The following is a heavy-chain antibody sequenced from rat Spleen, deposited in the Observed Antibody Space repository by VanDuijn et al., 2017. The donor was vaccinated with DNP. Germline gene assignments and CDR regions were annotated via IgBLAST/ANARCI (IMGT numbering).Heavy chain of an antibody. CDR3: AKPASYGGYWFAY. D-gene: IGHD1-11*01. J-gene: IGHJ3*01. V-gene: IGHV5-25*01. CDR2: ISTSGGST. Sequence: EVQLVESGGGLVQPGRSLKLSCAASGFTFSDYNMAWVRQAPTKGLEWVATISTSGGSTYYRDSVKGRFTISRDNARSTLYLQMDSLRSEDTATYYCAKPASYGGYWFAYWGQGTLVSVSS. CDR1: GFTFSDYN.